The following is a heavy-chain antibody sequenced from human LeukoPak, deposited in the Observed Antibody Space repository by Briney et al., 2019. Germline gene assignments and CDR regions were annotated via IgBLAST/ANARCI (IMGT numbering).Heavy chain of an antibody. CDR3: ARAYYDSMGLDY. J-gene: IGHJ4*02. Sequence: GASVKVSCKASGYTFTSYYMHWVRQAPGQGLEWMGIVNPSGGSTSYAQKFQGRVTMTRDMSTSTVYMELSSLRSEDTAVYYCARAYYDSMGLDYWGQGTLVTVSS. D-gene: IGHD3-22*01. CDR1: GYTFTSYY. V-gene: IGHV1-46*01. CDR2: VNPSGGST.